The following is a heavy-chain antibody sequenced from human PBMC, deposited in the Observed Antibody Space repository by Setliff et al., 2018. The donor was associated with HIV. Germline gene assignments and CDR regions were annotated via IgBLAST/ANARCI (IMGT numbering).Heavy chain of an antibody. CDR2: MNPNTGDT. D-gene: IGHD2-8*02. J-gene: IGHJ4*02. Sequence: ASVKVSCKASEDTFTNFGINWVRQAPGQGLEWMGWMNPNTGDTGFAQRFQDRFIMTSDTATNTAFLELKSLTSDDTAVYYCVSRQLGGVDFWGQGTLVTVSS. CDR1: EDTFTNFG. CDR3: VSRQLGGVDF. V-gene: IGHV1-8*02.